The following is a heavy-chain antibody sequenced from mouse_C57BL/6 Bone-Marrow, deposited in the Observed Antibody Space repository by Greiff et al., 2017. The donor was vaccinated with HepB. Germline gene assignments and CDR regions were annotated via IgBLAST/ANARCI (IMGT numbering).Heavy chain of an antibody. Sequence: QVQLKQPGAELVKPGASVKLSCKASGYTFTSYWMQWVKQRPGQGLEWIGEIDPSDSYTNYNQKFKGKATLTVDTSSSTAYMQLSSLTSEDSAVYYCANDGYSWFAYWGQGTLVTVSA. D-gene: IGHD2-3*01. J-gene: IGHJ3*01. V-gene: IGHV1-50*01. CDR1: GYTFTSYW. CDR3: ANDGYSWFAY. CDR2: IDPSDSYT.